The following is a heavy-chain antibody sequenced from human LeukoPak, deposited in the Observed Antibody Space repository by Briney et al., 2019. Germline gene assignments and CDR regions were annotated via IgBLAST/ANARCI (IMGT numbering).Heavy chain of an antibody. V-gene: IGHV1-2*02. J-gene: IGHJ3*02. CDR1: GYSFSGYY. CDR2: INPNTGGT. D-gene: IGHD3-22*01. Sequence: GASVKVSCEASGYSFSGYYMHWVRQAPGQGLEWMGWINPNTGGTNYAQRFQDRVYMTRDTSISTAYMDLSRLRSDDTAVYYCARRRFNYFDSNGHDAFDIWGQGTMVTVSS. CDR3: ARRRFNYFDSNGHDAFDI.